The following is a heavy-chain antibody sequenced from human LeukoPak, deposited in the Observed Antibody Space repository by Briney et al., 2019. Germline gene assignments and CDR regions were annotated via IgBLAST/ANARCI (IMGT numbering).Heavy chain of an antibody. CDR3: ATATVTTKYNWFDP. Sequence: GASVKVSCKVSGYTLTELSMHWVRQAPGKGLEWMGGFDPEDGETIYAQKFQGRVTMTEDTSTDTAYMELSSLRSEDTAVYYCATATVTTKYNWFDPWGQGTLVTVSS. V-gene: IGHV1-24*01. J-gene: IGHJ5*02. D-gene: IGHD4-17*01. CDR2: FDPEDGET. CDR1: GYTLTELS.